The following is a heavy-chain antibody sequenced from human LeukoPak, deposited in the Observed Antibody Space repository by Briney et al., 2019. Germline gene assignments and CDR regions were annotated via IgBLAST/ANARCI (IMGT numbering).Heavy chain of an antibody. V-gene: IGHV1-46*01. D-gene: IGHD3-10*01. J-gene: IGHJ4*02. CDR1: GYTFTSYY. CDR2: INPSGGST. CDR3: ARGRPYGSGSYYISPYFDY. Sequence: ASVKVSCKASGYTFTSYYMHWVRQAPGQGLEWMGIINPSGGSTSYAQKFQGRVTITRDTSTSTVYMELSSLRSEDTAVYYCARGRPYGSGSYYISPYFDYWGQGTLVTVSS.